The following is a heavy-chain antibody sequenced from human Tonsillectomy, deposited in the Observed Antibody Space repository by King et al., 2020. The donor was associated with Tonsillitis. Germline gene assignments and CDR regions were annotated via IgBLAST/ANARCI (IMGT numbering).Heavy chain of an antibody. Sequence: VQLVESGGGLVQPGGSLRLSCAASGFTVSSNYMSWVRQAPGKGLAWVSVSYSVGSTYSADSVTGRFTISRHNSKNTLYLQMNSLRAEDTAVYYCARPRIAVAGHHYYYYMDVWGKGTTVTVSS. V-gene: IGHV3-53*04. CDR2: SYSVGST. CDR3: ARPRIAVAGHHYYYYMDV. J-gene: IGHJ6*03. CDR1: GFTVSSNY. D-gene: IGHD6-19*01.